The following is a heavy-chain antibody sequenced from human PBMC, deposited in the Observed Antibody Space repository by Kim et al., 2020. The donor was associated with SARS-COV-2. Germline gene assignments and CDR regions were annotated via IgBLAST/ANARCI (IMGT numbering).Heavy chain of an antibody. D-gene: IGHD6-13*01. CDR1: GFTFDDYA. CDR2: ISGDGGST. J-gene: IGHJ5*02. CDR3: AKDSVTNRHSSSWGWFDP. Sequence: GGSLRLSCAASGFTFDDYAMHWVRQAPGKGLEWVSLISGDGGSTYYADSVKGRFTISRDNSKKSLYLQMNSLRTEDTALYYCAKDSVTNRHSSSWGWFDPRGQRTLVTAPS. V-gene: IGHV3-43*02.